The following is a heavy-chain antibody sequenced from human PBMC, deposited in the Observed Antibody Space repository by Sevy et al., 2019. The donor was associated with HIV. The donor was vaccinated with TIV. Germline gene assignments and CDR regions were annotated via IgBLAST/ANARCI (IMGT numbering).Heavy chain of an antibody. J-gene: IGHJ4*02. CDR3: ARFVGYCSGGRCSIIDF. CDR2: ISNNGRNQ. V-gene: IGHV3-30*04. D-gene: IGHD2-15*01. Sequence: LSLTCAASGFSLSDHAVSWVRQTPGKGLEWLAVISNNGRNQYYADSVKGRFTISKDDSKNTLYLQLNSLRAEDTAVYYCARFVGYCSGGRCSIIDFWGQGTLVTVSS. CDR1: GFSLSDHA.